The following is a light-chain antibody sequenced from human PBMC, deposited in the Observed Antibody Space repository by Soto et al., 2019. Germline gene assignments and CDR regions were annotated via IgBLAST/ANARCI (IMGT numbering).Light chain of an antibody. CDR1: SSNVGGYNY. J-gene: IGLJ1*01. CDR3: CSYAGSNTFYV. Sequence: QSVLTRPRSVSWSPGHSGSISCTRTSSNVGGYNYVSWYQHHPGKAPKLVIYDVYNRPSGVPDRFSGSKSDNTASLTISGLQAEDEADYYCCSYAGSNTFYVFGTGTKSPS. CDR2: DVY. V-gene: IGLV2-11*01.